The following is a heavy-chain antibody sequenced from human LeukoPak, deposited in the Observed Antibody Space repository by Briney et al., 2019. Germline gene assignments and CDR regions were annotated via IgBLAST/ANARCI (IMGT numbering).Heavy chain of an antibody. CDR3: AREGLAAPVWNSDYYYYMDV. V-gene: IGHV1-2*02. J-gene: IGHJ6*03. D-gene: IGHD6-6*01. CDR1: GYTFTGYY. CDR2: INPNSGGT. Sequence: VASVKVSCKASGYTFTGYYMHWVRQAPGQGLEWMGWINPNSGGTNYAQKFQGRVTMTRDTSISTAYMELSRLRSDDTAVYYCAREGLAAPVWNSDYYYYMDVWGKGTTVTISS.